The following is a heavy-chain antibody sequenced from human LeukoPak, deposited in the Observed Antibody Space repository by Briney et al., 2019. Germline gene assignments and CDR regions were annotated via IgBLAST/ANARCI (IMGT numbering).Heavy chain of an antibody. CDR2: IYYSGST. J-gene: IGHJ5*02. CDR3: ARPEDTAMVNWFDP. V-gene: IGHV4-31*03. D-gene: IGHD5-18*01. CDR1: GGSISSDGYY. Sequence: SQTLSLTCTVSGGSISSDGYYWRWIRQHPGKGLEWIGYIYYSGSTYYNPSLKSRVTISVDTSKNQFSLKLSSVTAADTAVYYCARPEDTAMVNWFDPWGQGTLVTVSS.